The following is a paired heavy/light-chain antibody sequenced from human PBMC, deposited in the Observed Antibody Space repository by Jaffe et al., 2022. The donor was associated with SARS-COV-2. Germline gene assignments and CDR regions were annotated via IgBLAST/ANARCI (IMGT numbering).Heavy chain of an antibody. CDR2: ISGDGYRT. Sequence: EVQVVESGGGLVQPGGSLRLSCAASGFSFSTYAATWVRQTPGKGLEWVSGISGDGYRTYYADSVKGRFTISRDSSKNTLDLQMNSLRVEDTAVYYCASRPRWCGGDCWGESNIWGQGTMVIVSS. V-gene: IGHV3-23*04. D-gene: IGHD2-21*02. CDR3: ASRPRWCGGDCWGESNI. CDR1: GFSFSTYA. J-gene: IGHJ3*02.
Light chain of an antibody. Sequence: DIVVTQSPDSLTVSLGERATINCRTSQSVLYNYNNENYLAWYQQTPGQPPKLLIYWASSRESGVPDRFSGSGSGTDFTLTISSLQAEDVAVYYCQQYYTFPVTFGQGTKVEIK. CDR1: QSVLYNYNNENY. CDR3: QQYYTFPVT. V-gene: IGKV4-1*01. CDR2: WAS. J-gene: IGKJ2*01.